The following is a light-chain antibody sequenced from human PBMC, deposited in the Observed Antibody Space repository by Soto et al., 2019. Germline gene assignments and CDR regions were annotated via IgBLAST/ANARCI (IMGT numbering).Light chain of an antibody. V-gene: IGKV3-15*01. CDR2: DAS. Sequence: EIVMTQSPATLSVSPGERATLSCRASQSVSSNLAWYQQKPAQAPRFLIYDASTRATGIPARFSGSGSGTEFTLTISSLQSEDFAVYYCQQYNNWPVTFGPATKVDIK. J-gene: IGKJ3*01. CDR3: QQYNNWPVT. CDR1: QSVSSN.